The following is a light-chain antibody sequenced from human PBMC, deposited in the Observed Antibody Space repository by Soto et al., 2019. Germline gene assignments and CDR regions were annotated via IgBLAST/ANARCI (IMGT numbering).Light chain of an antibody. CDR2: AAS. CDR1: QSIRTY. J-gene: IGKJ1*01. Sequence: DIQMTQSPSSLSASVGDRVTITCRASQSIRTYLNWYQQKPGKAPKFMIYAASTLQSRVPSRFSGSGYGTDFTLTISSLQPEDFSTYYCQQSYSNPRTFGQWTKLEIK. CDR3: QQSYSNPRT. V-gene: IGKV1-39*01.